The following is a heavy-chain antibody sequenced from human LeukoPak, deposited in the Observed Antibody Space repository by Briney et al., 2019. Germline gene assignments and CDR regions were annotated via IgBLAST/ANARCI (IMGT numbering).Heavy chain of an antibody. CDR2: ISTSSRYI. Sequence: PGGSLRLSCAASGFSFSSYAMNWVRQAPGKGLEWVSSISTSSRYIYYADSVKGRFTISRDNAKNSLYLQMNSLRAEDTAVYYCAREPKQWLAPHFDYWGQGTLVTVSS. CDR1: GFSFSSYA. CDR3: AREPKQWLAPHFDY. D-gene: IGHD6-19*01. V-gene: IGHV3-21*01. J-gene: IGHJ4*02.